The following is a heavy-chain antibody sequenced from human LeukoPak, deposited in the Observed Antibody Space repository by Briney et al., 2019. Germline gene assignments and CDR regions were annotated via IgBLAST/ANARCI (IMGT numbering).Heavy chain of an antibody. Sequence: PSETLSLTCTVSGGSISSSSYYWGWIRQPPGKGLEWIGSIYYSGSTYYNPSLKSRVTISVDTSKNQFSLKLTSVTAADTAVYYCARGPGSGSYGFDPWGQGTLVTVSS. CDR2: IYYSGST. CDR3: ARGPGSGSYGFDP. J-gene: IGHJ5*02. CDR1: GGSISSSSYY. D-gene: IGHD3-10*01. V-gene: IGHV4-39*01.